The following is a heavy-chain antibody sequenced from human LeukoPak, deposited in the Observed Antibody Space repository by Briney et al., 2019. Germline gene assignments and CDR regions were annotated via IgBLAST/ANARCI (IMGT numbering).Heavy chain of an antibody. Sequence: GASVKVSCKASGFTFTSYYVHWVRQAPGQGLEWMGWINPKSGVTNVSQKFRGRVTMTRDTSTSTAYMELSRLGSDDTAVYYCARGGDVIVPPATILRYWGQGTLVTVSS. V-gene: IGHV1-2*02. D-gene: IGHD2-2*01. CDR2: INPKSGVT. CDR1: GFTFTSYY. CDR3: ARGGDVIVPPATILRY. J-gene: IGHJ4*02.